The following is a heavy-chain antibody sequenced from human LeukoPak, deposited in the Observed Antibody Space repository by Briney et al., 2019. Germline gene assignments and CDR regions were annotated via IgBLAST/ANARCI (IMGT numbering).Heavy chain of an antibody. CDR2: ISYDGSNK. CDR3: AKHGFSSGWPQVPSDH. Sequence: GGSLRLSCAASGFTFSSYAMHWVRQAPGKGLEWVAVISYDGSNKYYADSVKGRFTISRGNSKNTLYLQMIGLRAEDTAVYYCAKHGFSSGWPQVPSDHWGQGTLVTVSS. V-gene: IGHV3-30-3*01. D-gene: IGHD6-19*01. J-gene: IGHJ4*02. CDR1: GFTFSSYA.